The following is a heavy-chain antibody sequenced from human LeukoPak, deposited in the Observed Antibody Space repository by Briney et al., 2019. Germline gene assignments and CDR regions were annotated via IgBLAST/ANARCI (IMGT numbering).Heavy chain of an antibody. CDR1: GFTFNNYA. CDR3: ATEEVITN. J-gene: IGHJ4*02. Sequence: GGSLRLSCAASGFTFNNYAMGWARQAPGKGLDWVSGIGAGGDSTFYPDSVRGRFTISRDNSKNTLYLQMNSLRADDTSVYYCATEEVITNWGQGTLVTVSS. D-gene: IGHD2-21*01. CDR2: IGAGGDST. V-gene: IGHV3-23*01.